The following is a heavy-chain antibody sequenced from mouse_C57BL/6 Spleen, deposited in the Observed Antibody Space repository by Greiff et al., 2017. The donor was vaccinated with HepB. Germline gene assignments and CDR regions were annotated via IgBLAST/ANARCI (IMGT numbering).Heavy chain of an antibody. Sequence: QVQLKESGAELVMPGASVKLSCKASGYTFTSYWMHWVKQRPGQGLEWIGEIDPSDSYTNYNQKFKGKSTLTVDKSSSTAYMQLSSLTSEDSAVYYCARGGLGLRDDYWGQGTTLTVSS. CDR2: IDPSDSYT. CDR1: GYTFTSYW. J-gene: IGHJ2*01. D-gene: IGHD2-2*01. CDR3: ARGGLGLRDDY. V-gene: IGHV1-69*01.